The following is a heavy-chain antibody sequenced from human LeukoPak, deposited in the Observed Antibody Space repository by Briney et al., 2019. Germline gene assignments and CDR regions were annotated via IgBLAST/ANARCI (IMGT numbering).Heavy chain of an antibody. V-gene: IGHV3-23*01. CDR2: ISGSGGST. D-gene: IGHD2-2*02. Sequence: GGSLRLSCAASGFTFSSYAMSWVRQAPGKGLEWVSAISGSGGSTYYADSVKGRFTISRDNSKNTLYLQMNSLRAEDTAVYYCAKDPNWAPTSCYSYWGQGTLVTVSS. CDR3: AKDPNWAPTSCYSY. J-gene: IGHJ4*02. CDR1: GFTFSSYA.